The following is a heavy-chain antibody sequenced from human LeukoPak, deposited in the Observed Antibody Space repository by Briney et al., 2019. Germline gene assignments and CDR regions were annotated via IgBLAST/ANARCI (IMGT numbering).Heavy chain of an antibody. CDR3: ARSLKWELREIPV. V-gene: IGHV3-21*01. CDR1: GFTFSSYS. CDR2: ISSSSSYI. D-gene: IGHD1-26*01. Sequence: GGSLRLSCAASGFTFSSYSMNWVRQAPGKGLEWVSSISSSSSYIYYADSVKGRFTISRDNAKNSLYLQMNSLRAEDTAVYYCARSLKWELREIPVWGQGTLVTVSS. J-gene: IGHJ4*02.